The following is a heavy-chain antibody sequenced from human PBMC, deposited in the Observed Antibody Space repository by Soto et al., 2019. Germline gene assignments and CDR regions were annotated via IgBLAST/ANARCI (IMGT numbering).Heavy chain of an antibody. CDR3: ARGARQQDE. CDR2: IYYSGST. V-gene: IGHV4-59*01. D-gene: IGHD6-13*01. CDR1: GGSISSYY. J-gene: IGHJ4*02. Sequence: QVQLQESGPGLVKPSETLSLTCTVSGGSISSYYWSWIRQPPGKGLEWIGYIYYSGSTNYNPSLKSRVTISVDTAKNQFSLKLSSVTAADTAVYYCARGARQQDEGGQGTLVTVSS.